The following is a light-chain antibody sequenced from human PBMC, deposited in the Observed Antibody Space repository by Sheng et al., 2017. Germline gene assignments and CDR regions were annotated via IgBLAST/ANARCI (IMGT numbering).Light chain of an antibody. J-gene: IGKJ1*01. CDR2: KAS. V-gene: IGKV1-5*03. CDR3: QQYSNYWT. Sequence: DIQMTQSPSTLSASVGDRVTITCRASQSISSWLAWFQQKPGKAPNLLIYKASSLESGVPSRFSGSGSGTEFTLTINSLQSDDFATYYCQQYSNYWTFGRRDQG. CDR1: QSISSW.